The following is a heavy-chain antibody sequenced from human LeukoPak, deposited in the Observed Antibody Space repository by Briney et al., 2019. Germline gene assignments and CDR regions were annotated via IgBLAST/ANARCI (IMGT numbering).Heavy chain of an antibody. D-gene: IGHD5-18*01. V-gene: IGHV4-34*01. Sequence: SETLSLTCAVYGGSFSGYYWSWIRQPPGKGLEWIGEINHSGSTNYNPSLKSRVTISVDTSKNQFSLKLSSVTAADTAVYYCARLISGGYSYGYSYYFDYWGQEPWSPSPQ. J-gene: IGHJ4*01. CDR1: GGSFSGYY. CDR2: INHSGST. CDR3: ARLISGGYSYGYSYYFDY.